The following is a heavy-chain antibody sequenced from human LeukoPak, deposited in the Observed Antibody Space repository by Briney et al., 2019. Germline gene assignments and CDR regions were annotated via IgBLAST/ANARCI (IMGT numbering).Heavy chain of an antibody. CDR1: GFTFSSYS. Sequence: GGSLRLSCAASGFTFSSYSMNWVRQAPGKGLEWVSYISSSGSTIYYADSVKGRFTISRDNAKNSLYLQMNSLRAEDTAVYYCASLRDYYDSLYWGQGTLVTVSS. D-gene: IGHD3-22*01. J-gene: IGHJ4*02. V-gene: IGHV3-48*04. CDR2: ISSSGSTI. CDR3: ASLRDYYDSLY.